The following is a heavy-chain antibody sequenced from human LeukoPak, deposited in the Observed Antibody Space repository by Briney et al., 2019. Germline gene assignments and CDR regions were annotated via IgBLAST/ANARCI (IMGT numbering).Heavy chain of an antibody. Sequence: GGSLRLSCAASGFTFSSYWMHWVRQAPGKGLVWVSGINTDGNTTTYADSVKGRFAISRDNAKNTLYLQMNTLSPEDTAVYYCARGASGDIGYCSSTSCYRSYYFDNWGQGTLVTVSS. CDR3: ARGASGDIGYCSSTSCYRSYYFDN. J-gene: IGHJ4*02. D-gene: IGHD2-2*01. CDR2: INTDGNTT. CDR1: GFTFSSYW. V-gene: IGHV3-74*01.